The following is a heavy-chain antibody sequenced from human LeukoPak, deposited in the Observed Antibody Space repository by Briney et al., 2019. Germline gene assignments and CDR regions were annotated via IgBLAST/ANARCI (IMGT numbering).Heavy chain of an antibody. CDR2: TYYRSKWYN. V-gene: IGHV6-1*01. CDR3: AMGLSPSVANWFDP. Sequence: SQTLSLTCAISGDSVSSNSAAWNWIRQSPSRGLEWLGRTYYRSKWYNDYAVSVKSRITINPDTSKNQFSLQLNSVTPEDTAVYYCAMGLSPSVANWFDPWGQGTLVTVSS. CDR1: GDSVSSNSAA. J-gene: IGHJ5*02. D-gene: IGHD6-19*01.